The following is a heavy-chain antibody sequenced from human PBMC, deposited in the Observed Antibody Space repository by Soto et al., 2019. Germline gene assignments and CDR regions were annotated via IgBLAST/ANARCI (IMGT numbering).Heavy chain of an antibody. CDR1: GFTFSNYA. D-gene: IGHD3-9*01. V-gene: IGHV3-30-3*01. CDR2: ISYDGSNK. Sequence: QVQLVESGGGVVQPGRSLRLSCAASGFTFSNYAMHWVRQAPGKGLEWVAVISYDGSNKYYADSVKGRFTISRDNSKNTLYLQMNSLRAEDTAVYYCASPGGILTGYYYYGMDVWGQGTTVTVSS. J-gene: IGHJ6*02. CDR3: ASPGGILTGYYYYGMDV.